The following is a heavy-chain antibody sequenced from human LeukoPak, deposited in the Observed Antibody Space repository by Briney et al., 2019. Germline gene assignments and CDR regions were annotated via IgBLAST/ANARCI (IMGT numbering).Heavy chain of an antibody. D-gene: IGHD6-19*01. Sequence: GGSLRLSCAASGFTFSTYAMSWVRQAPGKGLEWVSTISDSGANTYYADSVRGRFTISRDNSKNTLYLQENSLRADDTAIYYCAKSMTLQWRGFFDLWGRGTHVTVSS. V-gene: IGHV3-23*01. CDR3: AKSMTLQWRGFFDL. J-gene: IGHJ2*01. CDR2: ISDSGANT. CDR1: GFTFSTYA.